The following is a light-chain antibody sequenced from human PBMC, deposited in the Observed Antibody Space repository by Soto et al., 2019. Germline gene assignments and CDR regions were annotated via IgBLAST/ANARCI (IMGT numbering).Light chain of an antibody. V-gene: IGKV3-20*01. CDR1: QSVGSAF. Sequence: IVLTQSPGTLSLSPGERVTLSCRASQSVGSAFLAWYHQKPGQAPRLLIYGASSRVTGVPDRFSGSGSGTDFTITISRLEPEDCAVYYCQQYDTSPYTFGQGTKLESK. J-gene: IGKJ2*01. CDR2: GAS. CDR3: QQYDTSPYT.